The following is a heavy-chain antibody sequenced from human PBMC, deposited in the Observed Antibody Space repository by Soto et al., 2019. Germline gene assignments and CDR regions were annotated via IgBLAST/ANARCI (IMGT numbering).Heavy chain of an antibody. D-gene: IGHD3-16*01. CDR3: ARADPDASVGY. V-gene: IGHV4-59*11. CDR1: GGSMSSHY. J-gene: IGHJ4*02. Sequence: SETLSLTCTVSGGSMSSHYWTWLRQPPGKGLEWIGYISYGGSTYYNPSLKSRVTISADTSRNQFSLKLSSVIAAGTAVYYCARADPDASVGYWGQGTLVTVSS. CDR2: ISYGGST.